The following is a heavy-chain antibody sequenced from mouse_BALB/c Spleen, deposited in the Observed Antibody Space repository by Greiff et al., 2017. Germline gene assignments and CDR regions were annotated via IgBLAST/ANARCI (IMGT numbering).Heavy chain of an antibody. CDR2: INPYNGAT. CDR3: ARNGNPYYYAMDY. Sequence: EVQLQQSGPELVKPGASVKISCKASGYSFTGYYMHWVKQSHVKSLEWIGRINPYNGATSYNQNFKDKASLTVDKSSSTAYMELHSLTSEDSAVYYCARNGNPYYYAMDYWGQGTSVTVSS. CDR1: GYSFTGYY. V-gene: IGHV1-31*01. D-gene: IGHD2-1*01. J-gene: IGHJ4*01.